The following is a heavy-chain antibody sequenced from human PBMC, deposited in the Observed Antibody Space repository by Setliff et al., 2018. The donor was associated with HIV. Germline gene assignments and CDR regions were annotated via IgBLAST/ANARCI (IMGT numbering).Heavy chain of an antibody. J-gene: IGHJ4*02. D-gene: IGHD3-22*01. V-gene: IGHV3-9*01. CDR2: ISWNSGSI. CDR1: GFTFDDYA. Sequence: GGSLRLSCAASGFTFDDYAMHWVRQAPGKGLEWVSGISWNSGSIGYADSVKGRFTISRDNAKNSLYLQMNSLRAEDTALYYCAKGISYYYDSSGYSDWGQGTLVTVSS. CDR3: AKGISYYYDSSGYSD.